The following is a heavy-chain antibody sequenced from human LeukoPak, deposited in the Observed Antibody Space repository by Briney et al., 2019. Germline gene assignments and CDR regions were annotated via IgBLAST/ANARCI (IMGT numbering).Heavy chain of an antibody. D-gene: IGHD6-13*01. CDR3: ARDGYSSSWYYYYGMDV. CDR2: INPNSGGT. J-gene: IGHJ6*02. CDR1: GYTFTGYY. Sequence: GASVKVSCKASGYTFTGYYMHWVRQAPGQGLAWMGWINPNSGGTNYAQKFQGRVTMTRDTSISTAYMELSRLRSDDTAVYYCARDGYSSSWYYYYGMDVWGQGTTVTVSS. V-gene: IGHV1-2*02.